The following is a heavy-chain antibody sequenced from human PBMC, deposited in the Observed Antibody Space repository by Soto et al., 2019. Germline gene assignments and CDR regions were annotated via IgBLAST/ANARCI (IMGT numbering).Heavy chain of an antibody. Sequence: PSETLSLTCTVSGGYISSGGYYWSWVRQQPGKGLEWIGYIYYSGTAEYNPSLESRVAISLDPSKRHFSLRLNSVTAADTAVYYCARETIRWYYFDTWGQGTLFTVSS. CDR1: GGYISSGGYY. CDR3: ARETIRWYYFDT. J-gene: IGHJ4*02. CDR2: IYYSGTA. D-gene: IGHD3-16*01. V-gene: IGHV4-31*03.